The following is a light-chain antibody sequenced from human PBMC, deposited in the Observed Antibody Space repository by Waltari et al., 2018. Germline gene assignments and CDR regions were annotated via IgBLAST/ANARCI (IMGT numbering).Light chain of an antibody. CDR3: QSYDTSLSVV. V-gene: IGLV1-40*01. CDR1: GSNIGAGYD. CDR2: GSS. J-gene: IGLJ3*02. Sequence: QSVLTQPPSVSGAPGQRVTISCTGSGSNIGAGYDVHWYQLLPRAAPKLLIYGSSSRPLGVPDRFFGSTYGTSASLAITGLQAEDEADYYCQSYDTSLSVVFGGGTKLTVL.